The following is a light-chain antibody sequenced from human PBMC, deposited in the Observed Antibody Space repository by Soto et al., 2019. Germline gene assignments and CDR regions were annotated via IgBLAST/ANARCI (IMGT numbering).Light chain of an antibody. Sequence: QSAMTQPPSVSAAPGQKVTISCSGSSSNIGGNSVSWYQQLPGTAPKLLIYGVSNRPSGVSNRFSASKSGNAASLTISGLQAEDEADYYCSSYTAYTTLWVFGGGTKLTVL. CDR1: SSNIGGNS. V-gene: IGLV2-14*01. J-gene: IGLJ3*02. CDR2: GVS. CDR3: SSYTAYTTLWV.